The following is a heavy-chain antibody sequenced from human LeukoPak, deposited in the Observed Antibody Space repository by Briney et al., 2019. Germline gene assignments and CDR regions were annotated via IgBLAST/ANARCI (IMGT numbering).Heavy chain of an antibody. J-gene: IGHJ4*02. CDR3: ARDRGYNCAHPLDY. CDR1: GFTFTSYG. CDR2: IWYDGSNK. V-gene: IGHV3-33*01. D-gene: IGHD5-18*01. Sequence: PGTSLRLSCAASGFTFTSYGMHWVRQAPGKGLEWVALIWYDGSNKYYADSVRGRFTISRDNSRNTLYLQMNSLRAEDTALYYCARDRGYNCAHPLDYWGQGTLVTVSS.